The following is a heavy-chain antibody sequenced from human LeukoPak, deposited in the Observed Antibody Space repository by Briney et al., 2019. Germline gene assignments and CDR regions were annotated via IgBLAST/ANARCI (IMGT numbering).Heavy chain of an antibody. J-gene: IGHJ4*02. D-gene: IGHD3-22*01. CDR1: GFTFDDYA. Sequence: GRSLRLSCAASGFTFDDYAMHWVRQAPGKGLEWVSGISWNSGSISYADSVKGRFTISRDNAKNSLYLQMNSLRAEDTALYYCAKDLYDSSGFDYWGQGTLVTVSS. CDR2: ISWNSGSI. V-gene: IGHV3-9*01. CDR3: AKDLYDSSGFDY.